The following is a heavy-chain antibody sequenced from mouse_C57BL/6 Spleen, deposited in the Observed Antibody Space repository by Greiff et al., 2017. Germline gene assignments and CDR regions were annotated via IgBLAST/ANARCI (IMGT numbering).Heavy chain of an antibody. CDR3: ARTLDCYGSSSWYFDV. V-gene: IGHV1-63*01. CDR1: GYTFTNYW. D-gene: IGHD1-1*01. CDR2: LYPGGGYT. Sequence: VQLQESGAELVRPGTSVKMSCKASGYTFTNYWIGWAKQRPGHGLEWIGDLYPGGGYTNYTEKFKGKATLTADKSSSTAYMQFSSLTSEDSAIYYCARTLDCYGSSSWYFDVWGTGTTVTVSA. J-gene: IGHJ1*03.